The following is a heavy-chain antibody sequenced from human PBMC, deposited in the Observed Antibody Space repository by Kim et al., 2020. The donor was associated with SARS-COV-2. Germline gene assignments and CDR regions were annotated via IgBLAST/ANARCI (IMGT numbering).Heavy chain of an antibody. Sequence: YADSVKGRFIVSRDNSKNTVYLQMNSLRTEDTAMYYCARGMRSTISYFDYWGQGTLVTVSS. D-gene: IGHD2-8*01. CDR3: ARGMRSTISYFDY. J-gene: IGHJ4*02. V-gene: IGHV3-66*01.